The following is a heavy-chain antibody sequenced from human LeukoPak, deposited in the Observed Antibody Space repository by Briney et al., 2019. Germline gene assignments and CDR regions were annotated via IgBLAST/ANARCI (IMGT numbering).Heavy chain of an antibody. CDR2: ISGSGGST. J-gene: IGHJ4*02. CDR3: ARGPPYGSRSGYFDY. V-gene: IGHV3-23*01. D-gene: IGHD3-10*01. Sequence: GGSLRLSCAASGFAFSKYAMSWVRQAPGKGLEWASAISGSGGSTYYADSVKGRFTISRDNAKNSLYLQMNSLRVEDTAVYYCARGPPYGSRSGYFDYWGQGTLVTVSS. CDR1: GFAFSKYA.